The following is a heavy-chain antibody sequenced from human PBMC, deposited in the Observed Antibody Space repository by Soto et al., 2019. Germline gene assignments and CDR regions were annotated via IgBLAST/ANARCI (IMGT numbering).Heavy chain of an antibody. CDR2: IDPSDSQT. V-gene: IGHV5-10-1*01. Sequence: GESLKISCKGSRYSFAGYWITWVRQKPGKGLEWMGRIDPSDSQTYYSPSFRGHVTISVTKSITTVFLQWSSLRASDTAMYYCARQIYDSDTGPNFQYYFDSWGKGTTVTVA. CDR1: RYSFAGYW. J-gene: IGHJ4*02. CDR3: ARQIYDSDTGPNFQYYFDS. D-gene: IGHD3-22*01.